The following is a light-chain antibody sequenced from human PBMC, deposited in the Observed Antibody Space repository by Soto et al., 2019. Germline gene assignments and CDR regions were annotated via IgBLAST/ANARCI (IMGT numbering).Light chain of an antibody. CDR3: SSHAGSSAFYV. CDR2: AYT. J-gene: IGLJ1*01. CDR1: NSNIGAGYD. V-gene: IGLV1-40*01. Sequence: QSVLTQPPSVTGAPGQRVTISCTGTNSNIGAGYDVHWYQQFPGKAPKLLISAYTNRPSGIPDRFSGSKSGTSASLAITGLQAEDEADFYCSSHAGSSAFYVFGTGTKVTVL.